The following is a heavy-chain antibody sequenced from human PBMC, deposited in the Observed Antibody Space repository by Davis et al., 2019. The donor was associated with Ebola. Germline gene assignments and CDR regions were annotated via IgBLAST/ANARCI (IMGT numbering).Heavy chain of an antibody. CDR2: IYYSGST. CDR3: ARGDCSGGSCLRF. Sequence: PSETLSLTCTVSGGSVSSGSYYWSWIRQPPGKGLERIGYIYYSGSTNYNPSLKSRVTISVDTSKNQFSLKLSSVTAADTAVYYCARGDCSGGSCLRFWGQGTLVTVSS. J-gene: IGHJ4*02. V-gene: IGHV4-61*01. CDR1: GGSVSSGSYY. D-gene: IGHD2-15*01.